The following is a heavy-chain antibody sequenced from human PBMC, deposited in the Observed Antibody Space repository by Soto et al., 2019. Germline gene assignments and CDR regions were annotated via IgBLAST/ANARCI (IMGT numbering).Heavy chain of an antibody. D-gene: IGHD3-10*01. J-gene: IGHJ4*02. Sequence: SETLSLTCAVSGGSISSGGYSWSWIRQPPGKGLEWIGYIYHSGSTYYNPSLKSRVTISVDRSKNQFSLKLSSVTAADKAVYSCARGGGYFDYSGQGTLVTVSS. CDR1: GGSISSGGYS. V-gene: IGHV4-30-2*01. CDR2: IYHSGST. CDR3: ARGGGYFDY.